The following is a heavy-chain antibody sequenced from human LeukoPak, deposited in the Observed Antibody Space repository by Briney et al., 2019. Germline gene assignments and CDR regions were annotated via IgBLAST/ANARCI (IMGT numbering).Heavy chain of an antibody. V-gene: IGHV1-18*01. D-gene: IGHD2-15*01. CDR2: ISAYNGNT. J-gene: IGHJ4*02. Sequence: GASVTVSCTASGYTFTSYGISWVRQAPGQGVEWMGWISAYNGNTNYAQKLQGRVTMTTDTSTSTAYMELRSPRSDDTAVYYCARDWPYCSGGSCLLDYWGQGTLVTVSS. CDR3: ARDWPYCSGGSCLLDY. CDR1: GYTFTSYG.